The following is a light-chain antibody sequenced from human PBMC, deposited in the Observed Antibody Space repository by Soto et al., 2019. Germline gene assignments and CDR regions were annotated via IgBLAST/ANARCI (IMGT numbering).Light chain of an antibody. V-gene: IGKV3-20*01. Sequence: IVLTQSPGTLSVSPGERATLSCRASQSLTSNSLAWYQQKPGQAPRLLIYNAYNRASGIPDRFSGSGSGTDFTLTISRLEPEDFVVYHCQQYDGSPRTFGQGTKVEVK. CDR2: NAY. CDR1: QSLTSNS. J-gene: IGKJ1*01. CDR3: QQYDGSPRT.